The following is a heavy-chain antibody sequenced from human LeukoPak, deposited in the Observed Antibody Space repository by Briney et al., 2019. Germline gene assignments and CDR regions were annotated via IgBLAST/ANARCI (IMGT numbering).Heavy chain of an antibody. D-gene: IGHD2/OR15-2a*01. Sequence: GASVTVSCTASGYTFTSYAMHWVRQAPGQRLEWMGWINAGNGNTKYSQKFQGRVTITRDTSASTAYMELSSLRSEDTAVYYCARSLISFLSFDYWGQGTLVTVSS. CDR1: GYTFTSYA. CDR2: INAGNGNT. CDR3: ARSLISFLSFDY. J-gene: IGHJ4*02. V-gene: IGHV1-3*01.